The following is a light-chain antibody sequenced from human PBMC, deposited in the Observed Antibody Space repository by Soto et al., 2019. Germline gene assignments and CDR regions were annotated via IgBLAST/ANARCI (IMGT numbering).Light chain of an antibody. CDR2: AAS. CDR1: QSLGIF. Sequence: EIQITQTPSSLSAPAADRATITFRTSQSLGIFLNWYQQTPGKAPKLLIFAASSLQSGVPSRFSGSGSGTDFTLTISFLQPEDVATYYCQQGYSSPPYTSGQVTKADTK. J-gene: IGKJ1*01. CDR3: QQGYSSPPYT. V-gene: IGKV1-39*01.